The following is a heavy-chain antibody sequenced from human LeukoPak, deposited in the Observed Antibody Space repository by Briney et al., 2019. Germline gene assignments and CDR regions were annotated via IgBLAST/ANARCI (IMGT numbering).Heavy chain of an antibody. Sequence: GASVKVSCKASGYTFTSYDISWVRQAPGQGLEWMGGIIPIFGTANYAQKFQGRVTITADKSTSTAYMELSSLRSEDTAVYYCATLATPLYSRTHFDYWGQGTLVTVSS. J-gene: IGHJ4*02. V-gene: IGHV1-69*06. CDR2: IIPIFGTA. CDR3: ATLATPLYSRTHFDY. CDR1: GYTFTSYD. D-gene: IGHD1-14*01.